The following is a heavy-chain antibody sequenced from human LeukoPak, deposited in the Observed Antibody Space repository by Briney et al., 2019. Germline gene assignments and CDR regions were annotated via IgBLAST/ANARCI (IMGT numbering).Heavy chain of an antibody. CDR3: XKDAQRGFDYSNSLEH. CDR2: IWSDATNE. Sequence: PGTSLRLSCEASGFTFSHFAMHWVRQAPDKGLEWVAVIWSDATNEYYADSVKGRFTISRDNFKRTVSLEMNSLRAEDTAVYYCXKDAQRGFDYSNSLEHWGQGSLVIVSS. CDR1: GFTFSHFA. V-gene: IGHV3-33*06. D-gene: IGHD4-11*01. J-gene: IGHJ5*02.